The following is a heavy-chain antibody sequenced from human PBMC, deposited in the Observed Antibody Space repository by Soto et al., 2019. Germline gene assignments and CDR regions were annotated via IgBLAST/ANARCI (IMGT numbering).Heavy chain of an antibody. CDR2: IYWNGDK. CDR3: AHLWKDEFWNLHPAMDD. CDR1: GFSLDITGVR. D-gene: IGHD1-1*01. J-gene: IGHJ6*02. Sequence: QITLKESGPTLVQPTQTLTLTCTFSGFSLDITGVRVGWIRQPPGKHLELLALIYWNGDKRYSASLKYRLRITKETSQTQLVLTVTYVEPVDTATDYGAHLWKDEFWNLHPAMDDWGQGTTVTVSS. V-gene: IGHV2-5*01.